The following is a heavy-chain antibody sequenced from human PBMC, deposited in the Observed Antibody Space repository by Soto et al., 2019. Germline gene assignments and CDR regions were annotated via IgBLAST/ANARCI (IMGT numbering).Heavy chain of an antibody. D-gene: IGHD5-18*01. Sequence: QVQLVQSGPEVKTPGSSVKVSCKASGDTFNSYVITWVRQAPGQGLEWLGGIITAFGTTSYAQNFQDRLTITADEAATTDHMELSSLTSDDTAMYYCTRSYGYTFVGSLDNWGQGTLVTVSS. CDR2: IITAFGTT. CDR3: TRSYGYTFVGSLDN. CDR1: GDTFNSYV. J-gene: IGHJ4*02. V-gene: IGHV1-69*01.